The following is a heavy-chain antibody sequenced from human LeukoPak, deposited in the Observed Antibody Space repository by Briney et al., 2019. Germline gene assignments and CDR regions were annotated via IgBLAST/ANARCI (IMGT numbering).Heavy chain of an antibody. J-gene: IGHJ4*02. CDR2: INWNSGTI. D-gene: IGHD3/OR15-3a*01. CDR1: GFTFDDYA. V-gene: IGHV3-9*03. CDR3: VKSSGFWTGPFDY. Sequence: PGGSLRLSCAASGFTFDDYAMHWVRQAPWKGLEWVSGINWNSGTIAYADSVKGRFTISRDNAKNSLYLQMNSLRPEDMAVYYRVKSSGFWTGPFDYWGQGIWVTVSS.